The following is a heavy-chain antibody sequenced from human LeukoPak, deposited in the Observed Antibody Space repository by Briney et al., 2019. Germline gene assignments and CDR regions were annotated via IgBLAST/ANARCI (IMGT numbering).Heavy chain of an antibody. CDR2: ISSGGNT. D-gene: IGHD7-27*01. Sequence: ASVKVSCKATGYIFSNYGISWVRQAPGHGLEWVGWISSGGNTNYAPKFQDRATMTTDTSTSTAYMELRNLRFDDTAVYYCARDFAWGSGGAPIDDNWLDPWGQGTLVTVSS. J-gene: IGHJ5*02. CDR3: ARDFAWGSGGAPIDDNWLDP. CDR1: GYIFSNYG. V-gene: IGHV1-18*01.